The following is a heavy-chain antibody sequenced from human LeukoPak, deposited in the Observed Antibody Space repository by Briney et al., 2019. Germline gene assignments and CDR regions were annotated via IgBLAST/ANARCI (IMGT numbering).Heavy chain of an antibody. V-gene: IGHV4-39*01. Sequence: SETLSLTCTVSGGSISSSSDYWGWIRQPPGKGLEWIGTIYYSGSTYYNATLKSRATISVDTSKNQFSLKLSSVTAATTAVYYCARHMEGSGSSSFDYWGQGTLVTVSS. D-gene: IGHD3-10*01. CDR3: ARHMEGSGSSSFDY. CDR1: GGSISSSSDY. CDR2: IYYSGST. J-gene: IGHJ4*02.